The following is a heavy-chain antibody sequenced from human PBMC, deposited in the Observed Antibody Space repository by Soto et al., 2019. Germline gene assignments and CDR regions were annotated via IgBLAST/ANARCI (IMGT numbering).Heavy chain of an antibody. J-gene: IGHJ6*03. V-gene: IGHV1-69*08. CDR2: IIPIFGMA. CDR1: GGTFSSYT. Sequence: QVQLVQSGAEVKKPGSSVKVSCKASGGTFSSYTINWVRQAPGQGLEWMGRIIPIFGMANYAQKFQGRVTITADESTSTADMQLSSLRSEDTGLYYCAREEAQYQLLHSYYYMDVWGKGTTVTVSS. CDR3: AREEAQYQLLHSYYYMDV. D-gene: IGHD2-2*01.